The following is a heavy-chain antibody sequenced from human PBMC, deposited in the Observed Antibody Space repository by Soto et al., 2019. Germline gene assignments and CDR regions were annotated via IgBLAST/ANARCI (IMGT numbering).Heavy chain of an antibody. J-gene: IGHJ4*02. Sequence: LRLSCEASGFSFSSSAMNWVRQAAGKGLEWISVISGSGGATYFADSVKGRFTISRDNAKNSLYLQMNSLRDEDTAVYYCASLRSIAVIDYWGQGTLVTVSS. V-gene: IGHV3-23*01. CDR1: GFSFSSSA. CDR3: ASLRSIAVIDY. CDR2: ISGSGGAT. D-gene: IGHD6-19*01.